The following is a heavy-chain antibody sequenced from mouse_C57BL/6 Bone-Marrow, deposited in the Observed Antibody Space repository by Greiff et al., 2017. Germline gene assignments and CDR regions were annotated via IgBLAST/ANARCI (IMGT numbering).Heavy chain of an antibody. CDR1: GYTFTSYW. CDR3: ARSRDYAWFAY. CDR2: IYPSDSET. D-gene: IGHD2-4*01. J-gene: IGHJ3*01. Sequence: QVQLQQPGAELVRPGSSVKLSCKASGYTFTSYWMDWVKQRPGQGLEWIGNIYPSDSETHYNQKFKDKATLTVDKSSSTAYMQLSSLTSEDSAVYYCARSRDYAWFAYWGQGTLVTVSA. V-gene: IGHV1-61*01.